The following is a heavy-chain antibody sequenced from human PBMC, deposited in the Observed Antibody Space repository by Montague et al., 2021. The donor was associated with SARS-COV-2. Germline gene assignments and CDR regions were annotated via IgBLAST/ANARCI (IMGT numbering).Heavy chain of an antibody. D-gene: IGHD2-21*02. Sequence: SLRLSCVASGFTFSRYAMHWVRQAPGKGLEWVAVISYDGSNKYYADSVKGRFTISRDNSKNTLYLQMNSLRAEDTAVYYWARELTYYGMDVWGQGTTVTVSS. CDR1: GFTFSRYA. CDR2: ISYDGSNK. CDR3: ARELTYYGMDV. J-gene: IGHJ6*02. V-gene: IGHV3-30-3*01.